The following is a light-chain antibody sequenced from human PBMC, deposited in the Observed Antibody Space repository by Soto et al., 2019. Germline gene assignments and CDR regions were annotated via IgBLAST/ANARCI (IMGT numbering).Light chain of an antibody. Sequence: EVVLTQSPATLSLSPGERAALSCRASQSVSTYLAWYQQKPGQAPRLLIYNASNRATGIPARFSGSGSGTDFTLSISRLEPEDFAVYYCQQRRDWPLTFGQGTRLEIK. CDR3: QQRRDWPLT. J-gene: IGKJ5*01. V-gene: IGKV3-11*01. CDR2: NAS. CDR1: QSVSTY.